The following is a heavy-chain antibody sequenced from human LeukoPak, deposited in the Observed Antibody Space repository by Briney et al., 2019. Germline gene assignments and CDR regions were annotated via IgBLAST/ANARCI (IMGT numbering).Heavy chain of an antibody. J-gene: IGHJ4*02. D-gene: IGHD3-9*01. V-gene: IGHV1-2*02. CDR2: INPNSGAT. CDR3: ARDLSVIRYSNKYFDY. Sequence: ASVKVSCKASGYTLTGHYIHWVRQAPGQGLEWMGWINPNSGATNYVQKFQGRVTMTRDTSISTAYMELSRLRSDDTAVYYCARDLSVIRYSNKYFDYWGQGTLVTVSS. CDR1: GYTLTGHY.